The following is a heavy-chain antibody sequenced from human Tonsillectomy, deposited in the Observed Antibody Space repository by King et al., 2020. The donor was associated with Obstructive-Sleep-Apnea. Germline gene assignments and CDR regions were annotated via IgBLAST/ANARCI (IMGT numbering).Heavy chain of an antibody. Sequence: VQLVQSGSEVKKPGESLRLSCKVSGYSFSTYWITWVRQMPGKGLQWMGRIDPSDSYTDYSPSFQGHVTISVDKSISTAYLQWSSLRASDTAIYYCARRRGVFGSGSLGRWGQGTLVTVSS. CDR1: GYSFSTYW. CDR3: ARRRGVFGSGSLGR. D-gene: IGHD3-10*01. J-gene: IGHJ4*02. CDR2: IDPSDSYT. V-gene: IGHV5-10-1*01.